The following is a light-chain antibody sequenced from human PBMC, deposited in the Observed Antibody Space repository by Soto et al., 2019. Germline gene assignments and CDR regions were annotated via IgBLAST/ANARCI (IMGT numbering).Light chain of an antibody. V-gene: IGLV1-40*01. CDR3: QSYDISLRIWV. J-gene: IGLJ3*02. CDR2: GNN. CDR1: SSNIGADYD. Sequence: QSVLTQPPSVSGAPGQRVTISCTGSSSNIGADYDVHWYQQLPGTASRLLIYGNNNRPSWFRYRVAASNSHTSASLAITGIKAEDDADYYCQSYDISLRIWVFGGGTKLTVL.